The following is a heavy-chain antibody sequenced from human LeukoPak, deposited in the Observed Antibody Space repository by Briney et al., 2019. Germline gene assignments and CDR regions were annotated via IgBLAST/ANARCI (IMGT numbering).Heavy chain of an antibody. CDR1: GGSFSGYY. V-gene: IGHV4-34*01. Sequence: PSETLSLTYAVYGGSFSGYYWSWIRQPPGKGLEWIGEINHSGSTNYNPSLKSRVTISVDTSKNQFSLKLSSVTAADTAVYYCARGDPYYDILTGYPVRVFDYWGQGTLVTVSS. CDR2: INHSGST. CDR3: ARGDPYYDILTGYPVRVFDY. D-gene: IGHD3-9*01. J-gene: IGHJ4*02.